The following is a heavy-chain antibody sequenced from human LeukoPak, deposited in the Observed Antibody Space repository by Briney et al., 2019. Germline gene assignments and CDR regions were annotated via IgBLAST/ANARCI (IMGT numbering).Heavy chain of an antibody. D-gene: IGHD4-23*01. CDR1: GGTFSSYA. Sequence: SVKVSCKASGGTFSSYAISWVRQAPGQGLEWMGGIIPIFGTANYAQKFQGRVTITADESTSTAYMELSSLRSEDTAVYYCARGDILHGGNSYYYYYMDVWGKGTTVTVSS. V-gene: IGHV1-69*13. CDR3: ARGDILHGGNSYYYYYMDV. CDR2: IIPIFGTA. J-gene: IGHJ6*03.